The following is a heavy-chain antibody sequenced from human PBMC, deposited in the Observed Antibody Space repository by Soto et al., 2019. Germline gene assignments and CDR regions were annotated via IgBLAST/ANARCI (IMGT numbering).Heavy chain of an antibody. J-gene: IGHJ6*02. D-gene: IGHD3-10*01. CDR2: VHHSWGS. CDR1: GGSISSYY. CDR3: ARQGFGPLHGLVDV. V-gene: IGHV4-59*08. Sequence: QVQLQESGPGLVKPSETLSLSCTVSGGSISSYYWSWFRQSPGKRMEWIGYVHHSWGSSYNPSLQSRDARSLDTSKSQFSLKVTSVTATDTAVYYCARQGFGPLHGLVDVWGQGTTVTVSS.